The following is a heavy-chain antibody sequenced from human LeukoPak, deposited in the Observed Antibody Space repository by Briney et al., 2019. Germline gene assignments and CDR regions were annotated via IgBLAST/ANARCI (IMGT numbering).Heavy chain of an antibody. J-gene: IGHJ4*02. CDR2: INPNSGGT. CDR3: ARGSYYDFWSGPLDFDY. CDR1: GYTFTGYY. V-gene: IGHV1-2*02. D-gene: IGHD3-3*01. Sequence: GASVKVSCKASGYTFTGYYMRWVRQAPGQGLGWMGWINPNSGGTNYAQKFQGRVTMTRDTSISTAYMELSRLRSDDTAVYYCARGSYYDFWSGPLDFDYWGQGTLVTVSS.